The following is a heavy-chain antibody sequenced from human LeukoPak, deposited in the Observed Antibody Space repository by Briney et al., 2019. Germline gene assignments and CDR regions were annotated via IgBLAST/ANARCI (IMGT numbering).Heavy chain of an antibody. J-gene: IGHJ4*02. CDR3: ARHRGYSYGIFDY. Sequence: KSSETLSLTFTVSGGSISSYYWSWIRQPPGKGLEWIGYIYYSGSTNYNPSLKSRVTISVDTSKNQFSLKLSSVTAADTAVYYCARHRGYSYGIFDYWGQGTLVTVSS. CDR2: IYYSGST. CDR1: GGSISSYY. D-gene: IGHD5-18*01. V-gene: IGHV4-59*08.